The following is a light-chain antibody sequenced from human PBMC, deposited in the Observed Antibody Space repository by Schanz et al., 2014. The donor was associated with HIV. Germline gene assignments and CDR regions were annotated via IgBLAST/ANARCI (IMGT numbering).Light chain of an antibody. CDR3: LLYYGGTWV. Sequence: QTVVTQETSLTVSPGGTVTLTCGSSTGAVTSGHYPSWFQQKPGQVPRTLIYKTNNKQSWTPARFSGSLLGGKAALTLSGVQPEDEAEYYCLLYYGGTWVFGGGTKLTVL. CDR1: TGAVTSGHY. CDR2: KTN. J-gene: IGLJ3*02. V-gene: IGLV7-46*01.